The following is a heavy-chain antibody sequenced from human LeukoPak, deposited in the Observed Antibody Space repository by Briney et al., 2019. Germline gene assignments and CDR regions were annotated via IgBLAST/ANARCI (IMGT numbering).Heavy chain of an antibody. CDR3: AKDPFRYDILTGYPYYFDY. D-gene: IGHD3-9*01. J-gene: IGHJ4*02. CDR1: GFTFSSYA. Sequence: TGRSLRLSCAASGFTFSSYAMHWVRQAPGKGLEWVAVISYDGSNKYYADSVKGRFTISRDNSKNTLYLQMNSLRAEDTAVYYCAKDPFRYDILTGYPYYFDYWGQGTLVTVSS. V-gene: IGHV3-30*18. CDR2: ISYDGSNK.